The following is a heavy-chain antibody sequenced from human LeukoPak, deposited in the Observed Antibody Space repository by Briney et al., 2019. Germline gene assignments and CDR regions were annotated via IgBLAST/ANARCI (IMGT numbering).Heavy chain of an antibody. D-gene: IGHD1-26*01. V-gene: IGHV3-30-3*01. Sequence: GSLRLSCAASGFTFSSYTIHWVRQAPARGLEWVAVMSYDVSIRNYADSVKGRFTISRDNSKNTLYLQKNSLRGEDTAVYYCARDSQGRYPYSLDNWGQGTLDTVSS. CDR2: MSYDVSIR. CDR1: GFTFSSYT. J-gene: IGHJ4*02. CDR3: ARDSQGRYPYSLDN.